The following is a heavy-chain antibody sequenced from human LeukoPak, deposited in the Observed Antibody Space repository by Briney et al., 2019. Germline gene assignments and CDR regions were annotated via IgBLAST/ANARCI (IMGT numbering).Heavy chain of an antibody. CDR3: SRSITGSGWKYYFDF. D-gene: IGHD6-19*01. J-gene: IGHJ4*02. Sequence: GGSLRLSCAASGFTFSSYAMSWVRQAPGKGLEWVGFIRSKALGATAEYAASVKGRFTVSRDDSEGIAYLQMNSLKTEDTAVYYCSRSITGSGWKYYFDFWGQGTLVTVSS. CDR2: IRSKALGATA. CDR1: GFTFSSYA. V-gene: IGHV3-49*04.